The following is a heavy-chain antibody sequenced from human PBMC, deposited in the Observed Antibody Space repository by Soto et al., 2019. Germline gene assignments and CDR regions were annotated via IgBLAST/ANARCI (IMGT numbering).Heavy chain of an antibody. CDR2: IGPYGNTI. D-gene: IGHD2-2*02. CDR3: ARDDYTYGAY. CDR1: GFSFRDYF. J-gene: IGHJ4*02. V-gene: IGHV3-11*01. Sequence: QVHLVESGGGLVKPGESLRVSCAASGFSFRDYFMSWIRQAPGKGLEWVSYIGPYGNTIYYADSVKGRFTISRDDANNSLYLHMNSLRAEDTAVYYCARDDYTYGAYWGQGTQVTVSS.